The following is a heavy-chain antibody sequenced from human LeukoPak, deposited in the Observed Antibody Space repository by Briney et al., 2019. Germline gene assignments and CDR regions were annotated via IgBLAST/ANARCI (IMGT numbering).Heavy chain of an antibody. Sequence: PSETLSLTCTVSGGSISSSSYYWGWIRQPPGKGLEWIGSIYYSGSTYYNPSLKSRVTISVDTSKNQFSLKLSSVTAADTAVCYCARLRCSSTSCYYYYYGMDVWGQGTTVTVSS. CDR1: GGSISSSSYY. CDR2: IYYSGST. V-gene: IGHV4-39*01. J-gene: IGHJ6*02. D-gene: IGHD2-2*01. CDR3: ARLRCSSTSCYYYYYGMDV.